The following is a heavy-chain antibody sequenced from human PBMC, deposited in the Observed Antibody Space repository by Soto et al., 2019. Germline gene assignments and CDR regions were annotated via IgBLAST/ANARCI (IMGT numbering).Heavy chain of an antibody. J-gene: IGHJ6*02. CDR1: GFTFSSYV. Sequence: EVQLLESGGGLVQPGGSLRLSCAASGFTFSSYVMSWVRQAPGKGLEWVSAISGSGGSTYYADSVKGRFTISRDNSKNTLYLQMNSLRAEDTAVYYCAKAAAITIFGVGYGMDVWGQGTTVTVSS. D-gene: IGHD3-3*01. CDR3: AKAAAITIFGVGYGMDV. V-gene: IGHV3-23*01. CDR2: ISGSGGST.